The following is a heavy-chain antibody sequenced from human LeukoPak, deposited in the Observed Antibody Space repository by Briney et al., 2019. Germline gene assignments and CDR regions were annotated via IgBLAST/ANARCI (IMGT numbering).Heavy chain of an antibody. J-gene: IGHJ4*02. V-gene: IGHV3-7*01. D-gene: IGHD3-22*01. CDR3: ARDREDSSGYSPPALWY. Sequence: GGSLRLSCAASGFTFSSYGMSWVRQAPGKGLEWVANIKQDGSEKYYVDSVKGRFTISRDNAKNSLYLQMNSLRAEDTAVYYCARDREDSSGYSPPALWYWGQGTLVTVSS. CDR2: IKQDGSEK. CDR1: GFTFSSYG.